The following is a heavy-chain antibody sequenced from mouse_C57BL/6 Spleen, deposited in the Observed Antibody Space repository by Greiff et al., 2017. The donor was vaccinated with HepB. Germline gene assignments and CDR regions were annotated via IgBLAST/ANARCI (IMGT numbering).Heavy chain of an antibody. CDR1: GYTFTSYW. V-gene: IGHV1-61*01. Sequence: QVQLQQPGAELVRPGSSVKLSCKASGYTFTSYWMDWVKQRPGQGLEWIGNIYPSDSETHYNQKFKDKATLTVDKSSSTAYMQLSSLTSEDSAVYYCARPGARDYAMDHWGQGTSVTVSS. D-gene: IGHD3-1*01. CDR2: IYPSDSET. CDR3: ARPGARDYAMDH. J-gene: IGHJ4*01.